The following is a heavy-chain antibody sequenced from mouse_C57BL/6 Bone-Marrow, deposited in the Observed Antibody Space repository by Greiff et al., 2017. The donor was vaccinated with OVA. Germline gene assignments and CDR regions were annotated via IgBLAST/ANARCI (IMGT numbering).Heavy chain of an antibody. CDR3: ARSGLWSYWYFDV. Sequence: VQLQQSGAELVRPGASVKLSCKASGYTFTDYYINWVKQRPGQGLEWIARIYPGSGNTHYNEKFKGKATLTAEKASSTAYMQLSSLTSEDSAVYFCARSGLWSYWYFDVWGTGTTVTVSS. J-gene: IGHJ1*03. CDR1: GYTFTDYY. D-gene: IGHD1-1*02. CDR2: IYPGSGNT. V-gene: IGHV1-76*01.